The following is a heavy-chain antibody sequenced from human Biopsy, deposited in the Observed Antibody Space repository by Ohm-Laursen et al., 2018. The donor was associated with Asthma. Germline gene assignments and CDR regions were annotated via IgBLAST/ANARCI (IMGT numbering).Heavy chain of an antibody. CDR2: ITGSGGTT. V-gene: IGHV3-23*01. D-gene: IGHD6-19*01. J-gene: IGHJ4*02. CDR3: AKDFRGIAVAGDRGFDY. CDR1: GFTFSSSA. Sequence: SLRLSCAASGFTFSSSAMSWVRQAPGQGLERVSVITGSGGTTYYADSVRGRFTISRDNSKSTLFLQMDSLSAEDAAVYYCAKDFRGIAVAGDRGFDYWGQGTLVTVSS.